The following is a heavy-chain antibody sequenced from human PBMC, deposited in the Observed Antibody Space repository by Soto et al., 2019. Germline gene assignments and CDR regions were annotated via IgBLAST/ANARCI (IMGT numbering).Heavy chain of an antibody. CDR2: IYYSGST. D-gene: IGHD1-1*01. CDR3: ARWPQLKPRFDY. J-gene: IGHJ4*02. V-gene: IGHV4-31*03. Sequence: SDTLSLTCTVSGGSISSGDYYWSWIRQHPGKGLEWIGYIYYSGSTYYNPSLKSRVTISVDTSKNQFSLKLSSVTAADTAVYYCARWPQLKPRFDYWGQGTLVTVS. CDR1: GGSISSGDYY.